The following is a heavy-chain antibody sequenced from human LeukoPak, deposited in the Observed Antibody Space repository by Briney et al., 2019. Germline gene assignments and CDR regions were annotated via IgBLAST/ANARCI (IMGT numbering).Heavy chain of an antibody. CDR1: GFTFSSHG. J-gene: IGHJ1*01. V-gene: IGHV3-30*03. D-gene: IGHD2-21*01. Sequence: GRSLRLSCAASGFTFSSHGMHWVRQAPGKGLGWVAVISYDGSNKYYADSVKGRFTISRDNAKNSLYLQMNSLRAEDTAVYYCASAYCGGDCYPSAEYFQHWGQGTLVTVSS. CDR2: ISYDGSNK. CDR3: ASAYCGGDCYPSAEYFQH.